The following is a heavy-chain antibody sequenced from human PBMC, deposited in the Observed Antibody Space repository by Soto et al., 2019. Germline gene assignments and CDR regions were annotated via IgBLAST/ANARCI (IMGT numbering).Heavy chain of an antibody. J-gene: IGHJ3*02. D-gene: IGHD1-1*01. Sequence: QVQLVESGGGVVQPGRSLRLSCAASGFTFSSYGMHWVRQAPGKGLEWVAVISYDGSNKYYADSVKGRFTSSRDNSKNTPDRQMNSRRAEDTAEYYGAKGTGRTWAFDIRGQGTTVTDTS. CDR3: AKGTGRTWAFDI. CDR2: ISYDGSNK. CDR1: GFTFSSYG. V-gene: IGHV3-30*18.